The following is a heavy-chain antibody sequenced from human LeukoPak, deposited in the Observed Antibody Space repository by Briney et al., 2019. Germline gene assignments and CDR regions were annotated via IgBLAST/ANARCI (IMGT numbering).Heavy chain of an antibody. V-gene: IGHV3-74*01. CDR1: GFTFSSSC. Sequence: GGSLRLSCAASGFTFSSSCMHWVRHVPGKVLVWVSRINTDGSTAYADSVKGRFTISRDSAKNTLYLQMNSLRGEDTAVYYCVRSRGYFDSWGQGTLVTVSS. J-gene: IGHJ4*02. CDR2: INTDGST. CDR3: VRSRGYFDS.